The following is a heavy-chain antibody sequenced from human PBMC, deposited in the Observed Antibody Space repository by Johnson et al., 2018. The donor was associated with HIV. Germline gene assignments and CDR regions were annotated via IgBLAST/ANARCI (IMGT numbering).Heavy chain of an antibody. D-gene: IGHD3-22*01. CDR2: ISYDGSNK. J-gene: IGHJ3*02. Sequence: QVQLVESGGGVVQPGRSLRLSCAASGFTFSSYAMHWVRQAPGKGLEWVAVISYDGSNKYYADSVKGRFTISRDNSKNTLYLQMNSLRAEDTAVYYCARGGYDYDSTGAFDIWGQGTMVTVSS. CDR1: GFTFSSYA. CDR3: ARGGYDYDSTGAFDI. V-gene: IGHV3-30*04.